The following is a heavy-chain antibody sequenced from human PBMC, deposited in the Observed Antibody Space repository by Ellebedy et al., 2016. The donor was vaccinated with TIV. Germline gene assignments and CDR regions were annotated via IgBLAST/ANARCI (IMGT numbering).Heavy chain of an antibody. CDR1: EFTINNHW. Sequence: GESLKISCVASEFTINNHWMHWVRQAPGKGLEWVANIKPDVSEKHYLDSLKGRFTISSDDAKNSLYLQVNSLRADDTAVYYCASPRQNSGWLPPHSWGRGTLVTVSS. CDR3: ASPRQNSGWLPPHS. V-gene: IGHV3-7*03. D-gene: IGHD6-19*01. CDR2: IKPDVSEK. J-gene: IGHJ4*02.